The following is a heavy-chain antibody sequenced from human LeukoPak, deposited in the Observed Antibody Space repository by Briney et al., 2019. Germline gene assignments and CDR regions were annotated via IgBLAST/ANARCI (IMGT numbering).Heavy chain of an antibody. D-gene: IGHD4-17*01. CDR1: GYTFTSYG. CDR2: MNPNSGNT. V-gene: IGHV1-8*03. J-gene: IGHJ4*02. Sequence: ASVKVSCKASGYTFTSYGINWVRQATGQGLEWMGWMNPNSGNTGYAQKFQGRVTITRNTSISTAYMELSSLRSDDTAVYYCTRPSSHGDYVEDYWGQGTLVTVSS. CDR3: TRPSSHGDYVEDY.